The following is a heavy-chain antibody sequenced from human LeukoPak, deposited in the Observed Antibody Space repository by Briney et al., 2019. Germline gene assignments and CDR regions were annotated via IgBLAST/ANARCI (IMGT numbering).Heavy chain of an antibody. CDR2: ISAYNGNT. CDR3: ARDLGAVAGQFWFDP. D-gene: IGHD6-19*01. J-gene: IGHJ5*02. Sequence: ASVKVSCKASGYTFTSYGISWVRQAPGQGLEWMGWISAYNGNTNYAQRFQGRVTMTRDTSISTAYMELSRLRSDDTAVYYCARDLGAVAGQFWFDPWGQGTLVTVPS. V-gene: IGHV1-18*01. CDR1: GYTFTSYG.